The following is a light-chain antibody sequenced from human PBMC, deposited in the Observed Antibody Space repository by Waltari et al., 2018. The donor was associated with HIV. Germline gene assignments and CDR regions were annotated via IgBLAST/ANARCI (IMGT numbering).Light chain of an antibody. CDR1: STHLASYDY. V-gene: IGLV2-8*01. CDR3: SSYAGSKNRVV. Sequence: QSALTQSPSASGSPGQAVTISCTGPSTHLASYDYVPCYHQHPDKPPKLLLYDVYKRHSGVPDRFSGSKSGNTASLTVSGLQTEDEATYYCSSYAGSKNRVVFGGGTFLTVL. CDR2: DVY. J-gene: IGLJ2*01.